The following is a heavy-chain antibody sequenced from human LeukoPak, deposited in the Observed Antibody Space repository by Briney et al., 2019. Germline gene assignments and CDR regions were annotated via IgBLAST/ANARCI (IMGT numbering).Heavy chain of an antibody. Sequence: ASVKVSCKASGYTFTDYYMHWVRQAPGQGLEWMGWINPNSGDTNYAQKFQGRVTMTRDTSISTAYMELSSLRSDDTAVYYCARGSCITTTCYSKGIDYWGQGTLVTVSS. J-gene: IGHJ4*02. D-gene: IGHD2-2*01. V-gene: IGHV1-2*02. CDR1: GYTFTDYY. CDR3: ARGSCITTTCYSKGIDY. CDR2: INPNSGDT.